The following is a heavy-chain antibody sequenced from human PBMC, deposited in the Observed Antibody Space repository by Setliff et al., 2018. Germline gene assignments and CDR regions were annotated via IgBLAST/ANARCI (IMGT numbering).Heavy chain of an antibody. CDR1: GYTFTGYY. D-gene: IGHD2-2*01. V-gene: IGHV1-2*04. Sequence: ASVKVSCKASGYTFTGYYLHWVRQAPGQGLEWMGWVSPNSGGTNYAQKFQGWVTMTRDTSISTAYMELSRLRSDDTAVYYCATGHCSSTSCYEDYYGIDVWGQGTTVTVSS. CDR2: VSPNSGGT. CDR3: ATGHCSSTSCYEDYYGIDV. J-gene: IGHJ6*02.